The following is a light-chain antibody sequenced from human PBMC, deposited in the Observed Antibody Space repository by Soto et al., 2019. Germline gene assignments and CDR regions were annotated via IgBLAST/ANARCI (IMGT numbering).Light chain of an antibody. Sequence: QSVLTQPASVSGSPGQSITISCTGSSSDVGAYNYVPWYQQYPGKAPKLMIYDVSNRPSGVSSRFSGSKSGNTASLTISRLQAEDEADYYCSSYTTNKVVFGGGTKLTVL. J-gene: IGLJ2*01. CDR2: DVS. CDR3: SSYTTNKVV. CDR1: SSDVGAYNY. V-gene: IGLV2-14*01.